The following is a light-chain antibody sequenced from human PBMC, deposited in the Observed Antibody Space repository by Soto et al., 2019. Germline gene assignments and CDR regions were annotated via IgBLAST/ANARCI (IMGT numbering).Light chain of an antibody. V-gene: IGKV1-5*03. Sequence: DIQMSQSPSTLSPSVGDRVTISCRASQSISNWLAWYQQKPGEAPELLIYSASNLQSGVPSRFSGSGSGTEFTLTISSLQTEDFATYYCLQDHRYPYSFGPGTKLEI. CDR3: LQDHRYPYS. CDR1: QSISNW. J-gene: IGKJ2*01. CDR2: SAS.